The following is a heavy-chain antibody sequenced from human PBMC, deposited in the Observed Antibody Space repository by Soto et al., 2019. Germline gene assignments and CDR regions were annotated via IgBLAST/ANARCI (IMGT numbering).Heavy chain of an antibody. Sequence: ASVKVSCKASGYTFTSYAMHWVRQAPGQRLEWMGWINAGNGNTKSSQKFQDRVTISRDTSASTAYMELTSLRSEDTAVYYCARDTGDGTFDFWGQGTLVTVSS. CDR2: INAGNGNT. V-gene: IGHV1-3*01. J-gene: IGHJ4*02. D-gene: IGHD7-27*01. CDR3: ARDTGDGTFDF. CDR1: GYTFTSYA.